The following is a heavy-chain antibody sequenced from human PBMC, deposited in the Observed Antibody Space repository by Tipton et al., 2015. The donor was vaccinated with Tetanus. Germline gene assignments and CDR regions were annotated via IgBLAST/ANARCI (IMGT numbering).Heavy chain of an antibody. J-gene: IGHJ4*02. D-gene: IGHD2/OR15-2a*01. CDR2: IRDNGNS. CDR1: GGSIHSGGHF. V-gene: IGHV4-31*03. Sequence: TLSLTCTVSGGSIHSGGHFWTWIRQRSGKGLEWIGHIRDNGNSYANPSLSGRVTMSVDTRKNQFSLNLTSVSVADTATYYCARGTFYAFDFWGQGVQVTVSS. CDR3: ARGTFYAFDF.